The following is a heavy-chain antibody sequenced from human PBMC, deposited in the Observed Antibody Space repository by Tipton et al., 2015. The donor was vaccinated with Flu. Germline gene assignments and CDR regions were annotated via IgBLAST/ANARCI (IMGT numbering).Heavy chain of an antibody. D-gene: IGHD2-2*02. Sequence: TASGFTFSSYGMHWVRQAPGKGLEWVAVIWYDGSNKYYADSVKGRFTISRDNSKNTLYLQMNSQRAEDTAVYYCARSYCSSTSCYIWFYYYYGMDVWGQGTTVTVSS. J-gene: IGHJ6*02. CDR1: GFTFSSYG. CDR2: IWYDGSNK. V-gene: IGHV3-33*01. CDR3: ARSYCSSTSCYIWFYYYYGMDV.